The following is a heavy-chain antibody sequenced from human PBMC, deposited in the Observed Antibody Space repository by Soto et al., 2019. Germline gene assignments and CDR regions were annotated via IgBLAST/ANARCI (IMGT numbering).Heavy chain of an antibody. D-gene: IGHD1-7*01. J-gene: IGHJ4*02. CDR3: AKGVSLQKLYFDY. CDR2: ISGSGGTA. Sequence: EVQLLESGGGLVQPGGSLRLSCVASGFTLTSYAMSWVRQAPGKGLEWVSGISGSGGTAYYAISVKGRFTISRDNSKDTVYLQMNSLGAGDTAVYYCAKGVSLQKLYFDYWGQGTLVTVSS. CDR1: GFTLTSYA. V-gene: IGHV3-23*01.